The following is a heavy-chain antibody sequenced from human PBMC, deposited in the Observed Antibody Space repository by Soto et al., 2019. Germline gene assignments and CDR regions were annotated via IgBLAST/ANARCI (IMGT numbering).Heavy chain of an antibody. CDR1: GYTFTSYY. CDR2: INPSGGST. Sequence: ASVKVSCKASGYTFTSYYMHWVRQAPGQGLEWMGIINPSGGSTSYAQKFQGRVTMTRDTSTSTVYMELSSLRSEDTAVYYCARAGYCISTSCNYYSYGMDVWGQGTTVTGS. D-gene: IGHD2-2*01. J-gene: IGHJ6*02. CDR3: ARAGYCISTSCNYYSYGMDV. V-gene: IGHV1-46*01.